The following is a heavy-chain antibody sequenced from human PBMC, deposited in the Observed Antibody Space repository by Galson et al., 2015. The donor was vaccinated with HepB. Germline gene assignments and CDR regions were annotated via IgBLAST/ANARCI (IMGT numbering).Heavy chain of an antibody. CDR3: ARAGIAAADNYYYYGMDV. CDR2: TYYRSKWYN. D-gene: IGHD6-13*01. Sequence: CAISGDSVSSNSAAWNWIRQSPSRGLEWLGRTYYRSKWYNDYAVSVKSRITINPDTSKNQFSLQLNSVTPEDTAVYYCARAGIAAADNYYYYGMDVWGQGTTVTVSS. J-gene: IGHJ6*02. V-gene: IGHV6-1*01. CDR1: GDSVSSNSAA.